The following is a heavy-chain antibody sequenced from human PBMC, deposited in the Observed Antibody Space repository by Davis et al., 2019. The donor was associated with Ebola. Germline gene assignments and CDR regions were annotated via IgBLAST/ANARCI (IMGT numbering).Heavy chain of an antibody. J-gene: IGHJ4*02. V-gene: IGHV3-23*01. CDR2: IGDRGDVK. CDR3: AKGRGGVCGGDCYSRVMDY. D-gene: IGHD2-21*02. CDR1: GCAFSTSP. Sequence: PAGSLTLSCIASGCAFSTSPITCVRWAPGHGLDRISIIGDRGDVKKPADPVKVRFTISRDNSKNTLYLQMNSLRAEDTAVYYWAKGRGGVCGGDCYSRVMDYWGQGILVTVSS.